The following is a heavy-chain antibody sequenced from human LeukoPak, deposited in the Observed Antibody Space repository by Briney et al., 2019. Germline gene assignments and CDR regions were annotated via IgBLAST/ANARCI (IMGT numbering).Heavy chain of an antibody. CDR1: GDSTSSSSYS. Sequence: SETLSLTCTVSGDSTSSSSYSWGWIREPPGKGLEWIGSIFYSGSPYYNPSLKSRVTISVDTSKNQFSLKLTSVTAADTAIYYCARQRDYADYLDAFDVWGQGTMVTVSS. CDR2: IFYSGSP. CDR3: ARQRDYADYLDAFDV. J-gene: IGHJ3*01. D-gene: IGHD4-17*01. V-gene: IGHV4-39*01.